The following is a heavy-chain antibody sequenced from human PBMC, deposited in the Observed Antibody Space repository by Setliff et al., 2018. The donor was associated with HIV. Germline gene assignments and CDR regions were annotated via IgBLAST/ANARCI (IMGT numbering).Heavy chain of an antibody. CDR1: GYSFTTYW. D-gene: IGHD5-12*01. J-gene: IGHJ4*02. V-gene: IGHV5-51*01. CDR3: VSGPSIGAYEGLAY. Sequence: PGESLKISCKGSGYSFTTYWIGWVRQMPGKGLEWMGIIYPGDSDTRYSPSFQGQVIISADKSITTAYLQWRTLKASDTAMYYCVSGPSIGAYEGLAYWGQGTLVTVSS. CDR2: IYPGDSDT.